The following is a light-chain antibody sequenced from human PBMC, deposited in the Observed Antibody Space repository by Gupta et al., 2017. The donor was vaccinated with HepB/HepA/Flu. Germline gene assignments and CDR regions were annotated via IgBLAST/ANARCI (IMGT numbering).Light chain of an antibody. CDR1: SSDVGGYNY. Sequence: QSALTQPASVSGSPGQSITISCTGTSSDVGGYNYVSWYQQHPGKAPKLMIYDVNNRPSGVSNRFSGSKSGNTASLTISGLQAEDEAEYYCSSYTSSNTLYVFGTGTKVTVL. V-gene: IGLV2-14*03. CDR2: DVN. CDR3: SSYTSSNTLYV. J-gene: IGLJ1*01.